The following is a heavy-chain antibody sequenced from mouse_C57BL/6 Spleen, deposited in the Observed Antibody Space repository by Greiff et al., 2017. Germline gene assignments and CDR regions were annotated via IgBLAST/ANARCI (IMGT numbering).Heavy chain of an antibody. CDR1: GFTFSSYG. CDR2: ISSGGSYT. V-gene: IGHV5-6*01. D-gene: IGHD6-1*01. CDR3: ARGAGYFDV. J-gene: IGHJ1*03. Sequence: EVQLVESGGDLVKPGGSLKLSCAASGFTFSSYGMSWVRQTPDKRLEWVATISSGGSYTYYPDSVKGRFTISRDNAKNTLYLQMSSLKSEDTAMYYCARGAGYFDVWGTGTTVTVSS.